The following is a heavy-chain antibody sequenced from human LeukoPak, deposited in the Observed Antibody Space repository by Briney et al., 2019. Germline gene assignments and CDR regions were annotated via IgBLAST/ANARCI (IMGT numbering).Heavy chain of an antibody. V-gene: IGHV3-30*18. J-gene: IGHJ4*02. CDR2: ISYDGSNK. Sequence: GGSLRLSCAAFGFTFSSYGMHWVRQAPGKGLEWVAVISYDGSNKYYADSVKGRFTISRDNSKNTLYLQMNRLRAEDTAVYYCAKDEPYSTSSTDWGQGPLATVS. D-gene: IGHD6-6*01. CDR1: GFTFSSYG. CDR3: AKDEPYSTSSTD.